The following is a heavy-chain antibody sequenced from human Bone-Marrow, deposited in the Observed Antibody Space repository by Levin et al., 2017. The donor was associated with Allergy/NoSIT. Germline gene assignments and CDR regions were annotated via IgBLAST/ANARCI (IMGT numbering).Heavy chain of an antibody. J-gene: IGHJ4*02. V-gene: IGHV1-24*01. CDR2: FDPEEDEI. CDR1: GYTLTQLS. D-gene: IGHD1-26*01. CDR3: AREGAGFDY. Sequence: ASVKVSCKVSGYTLTQLSMHWVRQAPGKGLEWMGGFDPEEDEIIYAQKFQGRLTMTEDTSTDTIYMELSSLRSEDTAMYYCAREGAGFDYWGQGTLVTVSS.